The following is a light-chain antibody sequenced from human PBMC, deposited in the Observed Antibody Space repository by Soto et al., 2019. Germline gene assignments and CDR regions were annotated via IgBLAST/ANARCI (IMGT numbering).Light chain of an antibody. CDR3: QSANSTTVI. CDR1: SGSIVSNY. J-gene: IGLJ2*01. V-gene: IGLV6-57*03. Sequence: NFMLTQPHSVSESPGKTVTISCTRSSGSIVSNYVQWFQQRPGSAPSTVLYEYDHRPSGVPDRFSGSLDTSSNSASLTISGLKTEDEADYYCQSANSTTVIFGGGTKLTVL. CDR2: EYD.